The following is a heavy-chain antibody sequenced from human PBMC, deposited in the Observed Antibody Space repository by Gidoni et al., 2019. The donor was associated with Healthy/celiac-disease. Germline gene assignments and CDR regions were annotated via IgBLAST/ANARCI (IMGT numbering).Heavy chain of an antibody. D-gene: IGHD1-26*01. CDR2: ST. V-gene: IGHV4-30-2*05. J-gene: IGHJ4*02. Sequence: STYYNPSLKSRVTISVDTSKNQFSLKLSSVTAADTAVYYCARGFGWELPSFDYWGQGTLVTVSS. CDR3: ARGFGWELPSFDY.